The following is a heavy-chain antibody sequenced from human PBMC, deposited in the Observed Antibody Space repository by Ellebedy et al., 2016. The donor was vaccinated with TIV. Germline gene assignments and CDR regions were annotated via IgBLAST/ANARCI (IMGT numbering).Heavy chain of an antibody. D-gene: IGHD3-3*01. Sequence: AASVKVSCKASGYTFTSYGISWVRQAPGQGLEWKGWISAYNGNTNYAQKLQGRVTMTTDTSTSTAYMELRSLRSNDTAVYYCARDRRRIVRFLEWFGDRYYGMDVWGQGTMVTVSS. CDR1: GYTFTSYG. CDR2: ISAYNGNT. J-gene: IGHJ6*02. CDR3: ARDRRRIVRFLEWFGDRYYGMDV. V-gene: IGHV1-18*01.